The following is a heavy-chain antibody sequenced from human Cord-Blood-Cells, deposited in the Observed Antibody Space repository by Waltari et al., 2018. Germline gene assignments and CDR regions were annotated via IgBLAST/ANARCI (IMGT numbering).Heavy chain of an antibody. V-gene: IGHV3-30*18. Sequence: QVQLVESGGGVVQPGRSLRLSCAASGFTFSSYGLHWVRQAPGKGLEWVAVISYDGSNKYYADSVKGRFTISRDNSKNTLYLQMNSLRAEDTAVYYCAKAFQGVTGWFDPWGQGTLVTVSS. CDR2: ISYDGSNK. CDR1: GFTFSSYG. D-gene: IGHD3-10*01. J-gene: IGHJ5*02. CDR3: AKAFQGVTGWFDP.